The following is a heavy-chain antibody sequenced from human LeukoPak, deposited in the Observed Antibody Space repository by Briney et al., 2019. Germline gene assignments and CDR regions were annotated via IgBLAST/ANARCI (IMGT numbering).Heavy chain of an antibody. CDR1: VGTVSSYA. D-gene: IGHD3-10*01. J-gene: IGHJ4*02. Sequence: SVTVSFKAAVGTVSSYAFCWVRQAPGQGLEWMGRIITILGTGTNDHPSLGRVTITTDESNSTTYMELSSLSSEDTAVYYCARGETWFGELSFDYWGQGTLVTVSS. V-gene: IGHV1-69*11. CDR3: ARGETWFGELSFDY. CDR2: IITILGTG.